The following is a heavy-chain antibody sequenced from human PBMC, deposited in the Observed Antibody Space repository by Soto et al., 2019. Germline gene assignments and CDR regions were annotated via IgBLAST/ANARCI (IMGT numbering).Heavy chain of an antibody. J-gene: IGHJ4*02. Sequence: GGYLRLSCAASGFTFSSYGMHWVRQAPGKGLEWVAVISYDGSNKYYADSVKGRFTISRDNSKNTLYLQMNSLRAEDTAVYYCSKSADSTGYFAYWRQGTLVTAS. CDR3: SKSADSTGYFAY. V-gene: IGHV3-30*18. CDR1: GFTFSSYG. CDR2: ISYDGSNK.